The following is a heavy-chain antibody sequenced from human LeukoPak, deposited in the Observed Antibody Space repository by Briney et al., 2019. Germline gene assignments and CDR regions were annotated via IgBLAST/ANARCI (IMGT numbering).Heavy chain of an antibody. CDR1: GSTFSSYA. D-gene: IGHD6-13*01. V-gene: IGHV1-69*01. Sequence: GSSVKVSCKASGSTFSSYAISWVRQAPGQGLKWMGGIIPIFGTANYAQKFQGRVTITADESTSTAYMELSSLRSEDTAVYYCARGHSSSWRWFDPWGQGTLVTVSS. CDR3: ARGHSSSWRWFDP. J-gene: IGHJ5*02. CDR2: IIPIFGTA.